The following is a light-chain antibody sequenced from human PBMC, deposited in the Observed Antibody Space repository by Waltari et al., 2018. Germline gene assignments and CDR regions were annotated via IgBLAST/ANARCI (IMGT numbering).Light chain of an antibody. CDR1: QSVSTN. CDR3: QQYKNWPPWT. J-gene: IGKJ1*01. CDR2: GAS. Sequence: EIVMTQSPVTLSVSPGERATLSCRASQSVSTNLACYQQKPGQAPRLLIYGASTRATGFPARFSGSGSGTEFTLTISSLQSEDFAVYYCQQYKNWPPWTFGQGTKVEIK. V-gene: IGKV3-15*01.